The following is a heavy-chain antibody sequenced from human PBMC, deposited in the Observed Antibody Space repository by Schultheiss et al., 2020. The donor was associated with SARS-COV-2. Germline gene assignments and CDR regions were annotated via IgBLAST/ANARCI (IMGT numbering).Heavy chain of an antibody. CDR1: GFTFSSYG. CDR2: ISYDGSNK. CDR3: AKVPAPYYYDSSGYFYYYYYMDV. Sequence: GGSLRLSCAASGFTFSSYGMHWVRQAPGKGLEWVAVISYDGSNKYYADSVKGRFTISRDNSKNTLYLQMNSLRAEDTAVYYCAKVPAPYYYDSSGYFYYYYYMDVWGKGTTVTVSS. V-gene: IGHV3-30*12. J-gene: IGHJ6*03. D-gene: IGHD3-22*01.